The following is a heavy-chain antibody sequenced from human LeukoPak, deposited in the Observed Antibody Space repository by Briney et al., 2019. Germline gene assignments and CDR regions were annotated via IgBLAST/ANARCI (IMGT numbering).Heavy chain of an antibody. CDR1: GFTFSRYS. CDR3: ARDRVSAAGPNAFDI. J-gene: IGHJ4*02. CDR2: IGSSSTYI. Sequence: KSGGSLRLSCAASGFTFSRYSMNWVRQAPGKGLEWVSSIGSSSTYIYYADSVKGRFTISRDNAKNSPYLQMNSLRAEDTAVYYCARDRVSAAGPNAFDIWGQGTLVTVSS. V-gene: IGHV3-21*01. D-gene: IGHD6-13*01.